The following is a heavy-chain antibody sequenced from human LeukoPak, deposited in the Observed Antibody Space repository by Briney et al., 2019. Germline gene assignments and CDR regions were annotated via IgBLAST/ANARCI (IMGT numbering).Heavy chain of an antibody. J-gene: IGHJ4*02. Sequence: GRSLRLFCAASGFTFSSYGMHWVRQAPGKGLEWVAVISYDGSNKYYADSVKGRFTISRDNSKNTLYLQMNSLRAEDTAVYYCAKDLSWELLCDYWGQGTLVTVSS. V-gene: IGHV3-30*18. CDR1: GFTFSSYG. CDR2: ISYDGSNK. CDR3: AKDLSWELLCDY. D-gene: IGHD1-26*01.